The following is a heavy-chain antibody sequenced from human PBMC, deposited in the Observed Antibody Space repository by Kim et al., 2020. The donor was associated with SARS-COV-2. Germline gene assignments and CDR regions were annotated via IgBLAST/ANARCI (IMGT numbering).Heavy chain of an antibody. J-gene: IGHJ3*02. Sequence: GGSLRLSCAASGFTFSSYAMSWVRQAPGKGLEWVSAISGSGGSTYYADSVKGRFTISRDNSKNTLYLQMNSLRAEDTAVYYCAKASRDMITFGGVIAGLGAFDIWGQGTMVTVSS. CDR1: GFTFSSYA. D-gene: IGHD3-16*02. CDR3: AKASRDMITFGGVIAGLGAFDI. V-gene: IGHV3-23*01. CDR2: ISGSGGST.